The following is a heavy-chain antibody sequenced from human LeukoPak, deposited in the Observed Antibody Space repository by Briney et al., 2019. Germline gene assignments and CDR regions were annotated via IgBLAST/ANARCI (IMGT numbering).Heavy chain of an antibody. V-gene: IGHV4-34*01. CDR1: GGSFSGHY. D-gene: IGHD6-13*01. CDR2: IDHSGRT. Sequence: SETLSLTCAVYGGSFSGHYWSWVRQPPGKGREWIGEIDHSGRTNYNPSLKSRVTISVDTSKNQFSLKLSSVTAADTTVYYCARGRIAAAAQTDNWFDPWGQGTLVTVSS. J-gene: IGHJ5*02. CDR3: ARGRIAAAAQTDNWFDP.